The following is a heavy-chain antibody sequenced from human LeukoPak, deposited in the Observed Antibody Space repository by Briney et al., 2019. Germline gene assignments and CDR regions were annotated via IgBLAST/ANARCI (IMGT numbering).Heavy chain of an antibody. J-gene: IGHJ3*02. CDR3: ALGAAFDI. CDR1: GGSISSYY. CDR2: IYYRESP. V-gene: IGHV4-59*01. Sequence: SETLSLTCTVSGGSISSYYWSWIRQPPGKGLEWIGYIYYRESPNYNPSLKSRLTISVDTSKNQFSLKLTSVTPADTAVYYCALGAAFDIWGQGTVVTVSS.